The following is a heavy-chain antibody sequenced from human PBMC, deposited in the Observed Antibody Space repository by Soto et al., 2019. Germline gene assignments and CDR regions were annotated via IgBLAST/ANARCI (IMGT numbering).Heavy chain of an antibody. CDR2: IYYSGST. Sequence: SETLSLTCTVSGGSISSYYWSGIRQHPGRGLEWIGYIYYSGSTNYNPSLKSRVTISVDTSKNQFSLKLSSVTAADPAVYYWARDWDRWYFDYWGQGTLVTVSS. V-gene: IGHV4-59*01. D-gene: IGHD1-26*01. CDR1: GGSISSYY. J-gene: IGHJ4*02. CDR3: ARDWDRWYFDY.